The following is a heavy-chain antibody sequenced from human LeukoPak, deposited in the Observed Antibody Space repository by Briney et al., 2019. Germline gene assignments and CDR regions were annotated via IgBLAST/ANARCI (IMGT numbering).Heavy chain of an antibody. J-gene: IGHJ4*02. V-gene: IGHV4-61*02. CDR2: IYTSGST. D-gene: IGHD3-22*01. CDR3: ARDGEYYDSSGIDY. Sequence: SQTLSLTRTVSGGSISSGSYYWSWIRQPARKGLEWIGRIYTSGSTNYNPSLKSRVTISVDTSKNQFSLKLSSVTAADTAVYYCARDGEYYDSSGIDYWGQGTLVTVSS. CDR1: GGSISSGSYY.